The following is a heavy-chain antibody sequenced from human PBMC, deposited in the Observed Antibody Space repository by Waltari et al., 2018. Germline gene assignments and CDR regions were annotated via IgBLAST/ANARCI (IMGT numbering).Heavy chain of an antibody. J-gene: IGHJ4*02. D-gene: IGHD3-16*01. CDR3: ARVADGRRFGDYFDY. CDR2: ISSNSSTI. CDR1: GFTFSSYS. Sequence: EVQLVESGGGLVQPGGSLRLSCAASGFTFSSYSMNWVRQAPGKGLEWVSYISSNSSTIYYADSVKGRFTISRDNAKNSLYLQMNSLRAEDTAVYYCARVADGRRFGDYFDYWGQGTLVTVSS. V-gene: IGHV3-48*04.